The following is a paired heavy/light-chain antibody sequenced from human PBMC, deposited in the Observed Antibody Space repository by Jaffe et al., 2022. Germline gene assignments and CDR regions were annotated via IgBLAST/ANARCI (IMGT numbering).Light chain of an antibody. Sequence: DIVMTQSPDSLAVSLGERATINCRSSQSILSSSNNKNYLTWYQQKPGQPPKLLIYWASTRESGVPDRFSGSGSGTDFTLTINSLQAEDVAVYYCHQHYNTPFTFGQGTKLHMK. CDR3: HQHYNTPFT. CDR2: WAS. CDR1: QSILSSSNNKNY. J-gene: IGKJ2*01. V-gene: IGKV4-1*01.
Heavy chain of an antibody. J-gene: IGHJ5*01. CDR1: AGTFDSFA. D-gene: IGHD4-17*01. Sequence: QVHLVQSGTEVKKPGSSVKVSCKASAGTFDSFAIIWVRQALGQGLEWMGGVIPVFGTPNYAQKFQGRLTLTTDESTSTVYMDLSSLTSDDTAVYYCARGRGRLSTVHFQYYIDSWGQGTLVTVSS. CDR3: ARGRGRLSTVHFQYYIDS. CDR2: VIPVFGTP. V-gene: IGHV1-69*05.